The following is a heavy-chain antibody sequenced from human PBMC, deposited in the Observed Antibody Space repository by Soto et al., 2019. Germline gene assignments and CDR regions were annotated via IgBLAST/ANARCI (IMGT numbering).Heavy chain of an antibody. Sequence: EVQLVESGGGLVQPGGSLRLSCAASGFTFSTYWMHWVRQAPGKGLVWVSRINSDGSSTNYADSVKGRFTISRDNAKKTLYLQMNSLRAEDTAVYYCARGWPIVGATVDYWGQGTLVTVSS. V-gene: IGHV3-74*01. D-gene: IGHD1-26*01. CDR1: GFTFSTYW. CDR2: INSDGSST. J-gene: IGHJ4*02. CDR3: ARGWPIVGATVDY.